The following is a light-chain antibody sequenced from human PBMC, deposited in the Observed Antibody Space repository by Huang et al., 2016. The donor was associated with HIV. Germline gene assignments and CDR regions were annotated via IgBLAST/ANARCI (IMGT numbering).Light chain of an antibody. CDR3: QQYGSSPAT. V-gene: IGKV3-20*01. Sequence: EIVLTQSPGTLSLSPGERTTLSCRASQSVSSGYLAWYQQKPGQAPRLIIYGASTRATGIPGRFSGSGSGTDFTLTISRLQPEDFAVYYCQQYGSSPATFGQGTKV. J-gene: IGKJ1*01. CDR1: QSVSSGY. CDR2: GAS.